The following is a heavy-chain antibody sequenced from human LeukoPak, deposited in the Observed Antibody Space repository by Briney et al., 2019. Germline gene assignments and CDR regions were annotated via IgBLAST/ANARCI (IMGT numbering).Heavy chain of an antibody. D-gene: IGHD6-13*01. CDR2: IYYSGST. CDR1: GGSISSYY. V-gene: IGHV4-59*08. Sequence: SETLSLTCTVSGGSISSYYWSWIRQPPGKGLEWIGYIYYSGSTNYNPSLKSRVTISVDTSKNRFSLKLSSVTAADTAVYYCARHTGAYSSSWYIDWGQGTMVTVSS. J-gene: IGHJ3*01. CDR3: ARHTGAYSSSWYID.